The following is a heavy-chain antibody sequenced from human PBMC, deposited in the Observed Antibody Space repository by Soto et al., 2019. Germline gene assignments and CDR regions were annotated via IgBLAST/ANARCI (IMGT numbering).Heavy chain of an antibody. Sequence: SETLSLTCTVSGDSITSNSYFWAWIRQPPGKGLEWIGSIYYSGTTDYNPSLKSRVTISVDWSKNQFSLKLSSVTAADTAVYYCARHTADLNIMWAGGMDVWGQGTTVTVSS. CDR3: ARHTADLNIMWAGGMDV. D-gene: IGHD3-16*01. V-gene: IGHV4-39*01. CDR2: IYYSGTT. J-gene: IGHJ6*02. CDR1: GDSITSNSYF.